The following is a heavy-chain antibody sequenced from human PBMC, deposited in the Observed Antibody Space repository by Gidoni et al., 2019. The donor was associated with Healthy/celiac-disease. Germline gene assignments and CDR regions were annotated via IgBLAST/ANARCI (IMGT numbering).Heavy chain of an antibody. CDR3: ARDIKSPLAVAGTVDY. Sequence: EVQLVESGRGLVKPGGSLRLSCAASGFTFRGSSRNWVRQAPGKGLEWVSSISSSSSYIYYADSVKGRFTISRDNAKNSLYLQMNSLRAEDTAVYYCARDIKSPLAVAGTVDYWGQGTLVTVSS. CDR1: GFTFRGSS. CDR2: ISSSSSYI. D-gene: IGHD6-19*01. J-gene: IGHJ4*02. V-gene: IGHV3-21*01.